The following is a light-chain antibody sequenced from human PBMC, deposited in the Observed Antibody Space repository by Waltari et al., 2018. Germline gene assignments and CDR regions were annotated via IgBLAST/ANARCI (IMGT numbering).Light chain of an antibody. V-gene: IGKV3-11*01. Sequence: EIVLTQSPANLSLSPGERATLSCRASQSVSSYLAWYQQKPGQAPRLLIYDASNRATGIPARCSGGGSGTDFTLTISSLEPEDFAVYYCQQRSNWPPALTFGGGTKVEIK. CDR1: QSVSSY. CDR2: DAS. J-gene: IGKJ4*01. CDR3: QQRSNWPPALT.